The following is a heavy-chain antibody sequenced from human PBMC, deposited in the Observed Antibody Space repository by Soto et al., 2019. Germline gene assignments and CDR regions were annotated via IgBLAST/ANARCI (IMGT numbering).Heavy chain of an antibody. CDR1: GYTFTGYY. V-gene: IGHV1-2*02. D-gene: IGHD3-10*01. Sequence: ASVKVSCKASGYTFTGYYMHWVRQAPGQGLEWMGWINPNSGGTNYAQKFQGRVTMTRDTSISTAYMELSRLRSDDTAVYYCARGPTMVRGVISAFDILGQGTMVTVSS. CDR2: INPNSGGT. J-gene: IGHJ3*02. CDR3: ARGPTMVRGVISAFDI.